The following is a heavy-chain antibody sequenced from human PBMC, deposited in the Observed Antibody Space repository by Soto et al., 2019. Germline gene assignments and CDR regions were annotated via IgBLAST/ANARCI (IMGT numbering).Heavy chain of an antibody. V-gene: IGHV3-21*01. J-gene: IGHJ4*02. D-gene: IGHD3-3*01. Sequence: PGGSLRLSCAASGFTFSSYSMNWVRQAPGKGLEWVSSISSSSSYIYYADSVKGRFTISRDNAKNSLYLQMNSLRAEDTAVYYCARNYDFWSGVRRNDYWGQGTLVTVSS. CDR1: GFTFSSYS. CDR2: ISSSSSYI. CDR3: ARNYDFWSGVRRNDY.